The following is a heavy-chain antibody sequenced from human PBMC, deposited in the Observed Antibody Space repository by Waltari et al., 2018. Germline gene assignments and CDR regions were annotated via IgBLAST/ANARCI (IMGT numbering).Heavy chain of an antibody. CDR1: GFTFSSYA. J-gene: IGHJ4*02. CDR2: ISYDGSNK. D-gene: IGHD3-10*01. V-gene: IGHV3-30*04. Sequence: QVQLVESGGGVVQPGRSLRLSCAASGFTFSSYAMHWVRQAPGKGLEWVAVISYDGSNKYYADSVKGRFTISRDNSKNTLYLQMNSLRAEDTAVYYCARDFGRSWALYYFDYWGQGTLVTVSS. CDR3: ARDFGRSWALYYFDY.